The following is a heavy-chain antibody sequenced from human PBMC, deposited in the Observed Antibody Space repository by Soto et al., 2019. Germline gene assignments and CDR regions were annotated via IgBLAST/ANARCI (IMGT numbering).Heavy chain of an antibody. CDR1: GGSISSYY. V-gene: IGHV4-59*01. Sequence: QVQLQESGPGLEKPSETLSLTCTVSGGSISSYYWSWIRQPPGKGLEWIGYIYYSGSTNYNPSLKSRVTISVDTSKNQFSLKLSSVTAADTAVYYCARERDSSGYFDYWGQGTLVTVSS. CDR3: ARERDSSGYFDY. D-gene: IGHD3-22*01. CDR2: IYYSGST. J-gene: IGHJ4*02.